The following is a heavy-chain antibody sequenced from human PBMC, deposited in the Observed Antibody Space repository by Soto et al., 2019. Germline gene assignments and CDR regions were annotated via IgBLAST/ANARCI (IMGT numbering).Heavy chain of an antibody. CDR2: MYYSGST. D-gene: IGHD4-17*01. CDR3: ARGFPTVVTVDY. J-gene: IGHJ4*02. V-gene: IGHV4-59*08. CDR1: GGSISGYY. Sequence: SETLSLTCTVSGGSISGYYWSWIRQPPGKGLEWIGYMYYSGSTNYNPSLKSRVTISVDTSKNQFSLKLSSVTAADTAVYYCARGFPTVVTVDYWGQGTLVTVSS.